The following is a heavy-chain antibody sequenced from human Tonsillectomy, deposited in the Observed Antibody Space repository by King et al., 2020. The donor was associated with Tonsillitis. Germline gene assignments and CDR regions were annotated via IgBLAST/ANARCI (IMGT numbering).Heavy chain of an antibody. CDR2: IYYSGST. V-gene: IGHV4-30-4*01. D-gene: IGHD3-10*01. CDR1: GGSISSGDYY. J-gene: IGHJ4*02. CDR3: ARSHHYYGSGTYIFDY. Sequence: QLQESGPGLVKPSQTLSLTCTVSGGSISSGDYYWGWIRQPPGKGLEWIGYIYYSGSTYYNPSLKSRVTISVDTSKNQFSLKLSSVTAADPAVYYCARSHHYYGSGTYIFDYWGQGTLVTVSS.